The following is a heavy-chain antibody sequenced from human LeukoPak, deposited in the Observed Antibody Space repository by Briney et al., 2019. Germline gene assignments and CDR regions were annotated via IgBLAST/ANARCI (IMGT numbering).Heavy chain of an antibody. CDR2: INHSGST. CDR1: GGSFSGYY. D-gene: IGHD4-17*01. J-gene: IGHJ4*02. V-gene: IGHV4-34*01. CDR3: ARGRNFTVTTFYYFDY. Sequence: PSETLSLTCAVYGGSFSGYYWSWIRQPPGKGLEWLGEINHSGSTNYNPSLKSRVTISVDTSKNQFSLKLSSVTAADTAVYYCARGRNFTVTTFYYFDYWGQGTLVTVSS.